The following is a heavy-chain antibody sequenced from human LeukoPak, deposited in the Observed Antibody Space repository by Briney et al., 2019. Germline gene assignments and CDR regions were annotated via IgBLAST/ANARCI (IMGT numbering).Heavy chain of an antibody. Sequence: GGSLRLSCAASGFTFSSYGIHWVRQAPGKGLEWVALISYDGSNKYYADSVKGRFTISRDNSKNTMYLLMNSLRAEDTAVYYCAKEDTGGWFGIDYWGQGTLVTVSS. CDR2: ISYDGSNK. J-gene: IGHJ4*02. CDR1: GFTFSSYG. CDR3: AKEDTGGWFGIDY. D-gene: IGHD2-8*02. V-gene: IGHV3-30*18.